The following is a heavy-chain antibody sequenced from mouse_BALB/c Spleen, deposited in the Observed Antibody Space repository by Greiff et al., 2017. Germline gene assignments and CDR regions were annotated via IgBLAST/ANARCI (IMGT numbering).Heavy chain of an antibody. CDR3: VRGEVRGYFDY. CDR1: GFSLTSYD. D-gene: IGHD2-14*01. V-gene: IGHV2-9-2*01. Sequence: VKLMESGPGLVAPSQSLSITCTVSGFSLTSYDISWIRQPPGKGLEWLGVIWTGGGTNYNSAFMSRLSISKDNSKSQVFLKMNSLQTDDTAIYYCVRGEVRGYFDYWGQGTTLTVSS. J-gene: IGHJ2*01. CDR2: IWTGGGT.